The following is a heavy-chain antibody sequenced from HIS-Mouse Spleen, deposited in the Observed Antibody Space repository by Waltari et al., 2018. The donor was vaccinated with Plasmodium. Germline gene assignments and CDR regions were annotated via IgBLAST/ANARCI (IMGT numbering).Heavy chain of an antibody. J-gene: IGHJ4*02. V-gene: IGHV3-30*18. CDR3: AKDRRSSSWYVDY. Sequence: GESGGGVVQPGRSLRLSCAASGFTFSSYGMHWVRQAPGKGLEWVAVISYDGSNKYYADSVKGRFTISRDNSKNTLYLQMNSLRAEDTAVYYCAKDRRSSSWYVDYWGQGTLVTVSS. CDR2: ISYDGSNK. D-gene: IGHD6-13*01. CDR1: GFTFSSYG.